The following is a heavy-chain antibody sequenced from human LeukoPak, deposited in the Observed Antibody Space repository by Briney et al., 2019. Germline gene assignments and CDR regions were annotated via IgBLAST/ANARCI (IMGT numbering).Heavy chain of an antibody. V-gene: IGHV3-30*02. J-gene: IGHJ6*03. CDR1: GFTFSSYG. D-gene: IGHD1-1*01. CDR3: AKDMERRGYYYYYYMDV. CDR2: IRYDGSNK. Sequence: PGGSLRLSCAASGFTFSSYGMHWVRQAPGKGLEWVAFIRYDGSNKYYADSVKGRFTISRDNSKNTLYLQMNSLRAEDTAVYYCAKDMERRGYYYYYYMDVWGKGTTVTVSS.